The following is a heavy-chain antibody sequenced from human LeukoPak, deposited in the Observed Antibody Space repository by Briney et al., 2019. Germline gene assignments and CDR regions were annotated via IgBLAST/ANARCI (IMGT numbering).Heavy chain of an antibody. CDR2: ISGSGGST. Sequence: PGGSLRLSCAASGFIFSSYAMSWVRQAPGKGLEWVSTISGSGGSTYYADSVKGRFTISRDNSKNTVYLQMNSLRAEDTAVYYCATDRSCINDVCHGEFDYCGPGTLVTVSS. V-gene: IGHV3-23*01. CDR1: GFIFSSYA. J-gene: IGHJ4*02. CDR3: ATDRSCINDVCHGEFDY. D-gene: IGHD2-8*01.